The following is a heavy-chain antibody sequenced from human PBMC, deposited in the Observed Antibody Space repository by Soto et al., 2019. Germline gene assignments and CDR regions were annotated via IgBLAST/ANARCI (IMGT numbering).Heavy chain of an antibody. J-gene: IGHJ6*02. CDR2: IDGDGSST. CDR1: GFTFSSYW. Sequence: GGSLRLSCAASGFTFSSYWVHWVRQTPEKGLVWVSHIDGDGSSTTYADSVKGRFTISRDNAKNTLYLQMNSLRAEDTAVYYCARDLSISTNCTRPVCYYYYGMDVWGQGTTVTVSS. D-gene: IGHD2-2*01. CDR3: ARDLSISTNCTRPVCYYYYGMDV. V-gene: IGHV3-74*01.